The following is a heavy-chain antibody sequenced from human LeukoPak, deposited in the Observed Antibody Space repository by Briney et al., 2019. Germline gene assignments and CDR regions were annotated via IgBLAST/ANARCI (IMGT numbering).Heavy chain of an antibody. CDR1: GYTFTSYD. D-gene: IGHD5-12*01. Sequence: ASVKVSCTASGYTFTSYDINWVRQATGQGLEWMGWMNPNSGNTGYAQKFQGRVTMTRNTSISTAYMELSSLRSEDTAVYYCARAVRLVDIVATIGYYFDYWGQGTLVTVSS. CDR2: MNPNSGNT. J-gene: IGHJ4*02. CDR3: ARAVRLVDIVATIGYYFDY. V-gene: IGHV1-8*01.